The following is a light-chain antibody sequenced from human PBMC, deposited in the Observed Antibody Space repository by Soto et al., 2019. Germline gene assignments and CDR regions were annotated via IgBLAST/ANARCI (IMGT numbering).Light chain of an antibody. V-gene: IGKV1-8*01. J-gene: IGKJ1*01. Sequence: IQMTQSPSSLSASVGDRVTITCRASQGISSYLAWYQQKPGKAPKLLIYAASTLQSGVPSRFSGSGSGTDFTLTISCLQSEDFATYYCQQYYSYPPTFGQGTKVDIK. CDR1: QGISSY. CDR2: AAS. CDR3: QQYYSYPPT.